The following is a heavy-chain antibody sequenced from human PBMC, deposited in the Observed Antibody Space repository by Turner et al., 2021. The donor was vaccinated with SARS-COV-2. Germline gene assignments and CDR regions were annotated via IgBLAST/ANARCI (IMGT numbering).Heavy chain of an antibody. Sequence: QLQLQESGPGLVKPSETLSVTCTVPGGPINTSPYSWGWTRQPPGKGLGWIGNIYYSGSTYYNPSLKSRIIISIDTTKNQFSLQVTSVTAAETAIYYCASRRGGSAAYNPWGQGTLVTVSS. D-gene: IGHD6-13*01. V-gene: IGHV4-39*01. CDR1: GGPINTSPYS. J-gene: IGHJ5*02. CDR3: ASRRGGSAAYNP. CDR2: IYYSGST.